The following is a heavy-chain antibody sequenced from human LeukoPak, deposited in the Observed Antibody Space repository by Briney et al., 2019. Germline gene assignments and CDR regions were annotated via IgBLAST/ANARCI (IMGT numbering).Heavy chain of an antibody. D-gene: IGHD6-19*01. J-gene: IGHJ3*02. CDR2: ISSSGSTI. V-gene: IGHV3-11*04. CDR1: GFTFSDYY. CDR3: ATSIAVAGTYAFDI. Sequence: GGSLRLSCAASGFTFSDYYMSWIRQAPGKGLEWVSYISSSGSTIYYADSVKGRFTISRDIAKNSLYLQMNSLRAEDTAVYYCATSIAVAGTYAFDIWGQGTMVTVSS.